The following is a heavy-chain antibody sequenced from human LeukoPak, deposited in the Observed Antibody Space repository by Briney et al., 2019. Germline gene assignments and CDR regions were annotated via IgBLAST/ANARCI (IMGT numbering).Heavy chain of an antibody. J-gene: IGHJ2*01. CDR1: GYSFTTYW. Sequence: GESLNISCKASGYSFTTYWIGWVRQLPGKGLECMGIIYPDDSDTTYSPSFQGQVTISADKSFSTAYLQWSSLKASDTAIYYCARLGGDTYYFGSASYPNWYFDLWGRGTLVTVSS. CDR2: IYPDDSDT. CDR3: ARLGGDTYYFGSASYPNWYFDL. D-gene: IGHD3-10*01. V-gene: IGHV5-51*01.